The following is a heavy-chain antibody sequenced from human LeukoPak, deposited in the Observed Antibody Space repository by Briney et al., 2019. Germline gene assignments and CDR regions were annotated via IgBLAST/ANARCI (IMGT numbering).Heavy chain of an antibody. CDR1: GYTFTTYW. CDR3: ARRESTSWYYMDV. V-gene: IGHV5-51*01. J-gene: IGHJ6*03. D-gene: IGHD6-13*01. Sequence: GESLKISCKGSGYTFTTYWIGWVRQMPGKGLEWMGTIYPGDSDTRYSPSFQGQVTMSVDKSISTAYLQWSSLKASDTAMYYCARRESTSWYYMDVWGKGTTVTVSS. CDR2: IYPGDSDT.